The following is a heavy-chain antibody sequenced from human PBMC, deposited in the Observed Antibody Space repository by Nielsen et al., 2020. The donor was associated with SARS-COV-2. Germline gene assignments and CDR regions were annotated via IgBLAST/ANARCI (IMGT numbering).Heavy chain of an antibody. CDR1: GFTFSSYG. CDR3: ARGYNWNYVSYYYMDV. D-gene: IGHD1-7*01. J-gene: IGHJ6*03. Sequence: GGSLRLSCAASGFTFSSYGMHWVRQAPGKGLEWVSSISSSSSYIYYADSVKGRFTISRDNAKNSLYLQMNSLRAEDTAVYYCARGYNWNYVSYYYMDVWGKGTTVTVSS. CDR2: ISSSSSYI. V-gene: IGHV3-21*01.